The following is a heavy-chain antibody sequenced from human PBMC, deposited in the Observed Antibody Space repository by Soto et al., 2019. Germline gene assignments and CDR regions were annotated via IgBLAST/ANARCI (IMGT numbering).Heavy chain of an antibody. Sequence: ASVKVSCKVSGYTLTELSMHWVRQAPGKGLEWMGGFDPEDGETIYAQKFQGRVTMTEDTSTDTAYMELSSLRSEDTAVYYCATLGYSGYDSHWFDPWGQGTLVTAPQ. D-gene: IGHD5-12*01. CDR3: ATLGYSGYDSHWFDP. V-gene: IGHV1-24*01. CDR2: FDPEDGET. CDR1: GYTLTELS. J-gene: IGHJ5*02.